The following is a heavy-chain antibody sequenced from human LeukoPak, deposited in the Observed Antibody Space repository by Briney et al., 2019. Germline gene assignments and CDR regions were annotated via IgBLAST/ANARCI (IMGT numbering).Heavy chain of an antibody. CDR1: GFTFSSSS. D-gene: IGHD5-12*01. V-gene: IGHV3-21*01. CDR3: ARQAVLGVATTDYYYMDV. J-gene: IGHJ6*03. CDR2: ISSSSSEI. Sequence: GGSLRLSCAASGFTFSSSSMNWVRQAPGRGREWVSSISSSSSEIYYADSVKGRFTISRDNATNSLYLQRNSLRAEDTAVYYCARQAVLGVATTDYYYMDVWGKGTTVTVSS.